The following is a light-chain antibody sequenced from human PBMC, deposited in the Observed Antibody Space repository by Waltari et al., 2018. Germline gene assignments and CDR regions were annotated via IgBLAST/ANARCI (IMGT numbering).Light chain of an antibody. J-gene: IGKJ1*01. CDR3: QKYNSAPWT. CDR1: QGISNY. Sequence: DIQMTQSPSSLSASVGDRVTITCRASQGISNYLAWYQQKPGKVPMLLIFAASTLQSVVPSRFSGSGSGTDFTLTISSLQPEDVASYYCQKYNSAPWTFGQGTKVEIK. V-gene: IGKV1-27*01. CDR2: AAS.